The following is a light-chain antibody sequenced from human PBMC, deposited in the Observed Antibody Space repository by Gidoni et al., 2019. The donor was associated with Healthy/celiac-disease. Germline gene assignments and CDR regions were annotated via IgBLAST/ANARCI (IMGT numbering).Light chain of an antibody. CDR1: QSVSSSY. J-gene: IGKJ1*01. CDR2: GAS. Sequence: EIVLTQSPGTLSLSPGERATLSCRASQSVSSSYLAWYQQKPGQAPRLLIYGASGRPTGIPDRFSGSGSGTDFTLTISRLGPEDFAVYYCQQYGSWWTFGQGTKVEIK. CDR3: QQYGSWWT. V-gene: IGKV3-20*01.